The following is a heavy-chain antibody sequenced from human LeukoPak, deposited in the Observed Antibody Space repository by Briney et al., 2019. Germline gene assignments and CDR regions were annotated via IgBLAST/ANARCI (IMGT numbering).Heavy chain of an antibody. D-gene: IGHD6-25*01. V-gene: IGHV5-51*01. J-gene: IGHJ4*02. CDR1: GYSFTNYW. CDR2: IYPGDSDT. Sequence: GESLKISCQGSGYSFTNYWIGWVRQMPGKGLEWVGIIYPGDSDTAYSPSFQGQVTISADKSITTAYLQWTSLKPSDTAIYYYARRPRYGSDYKASFDYWGQGTLVTVSS. CDR3: ARRPRYGSDYKASFDY.